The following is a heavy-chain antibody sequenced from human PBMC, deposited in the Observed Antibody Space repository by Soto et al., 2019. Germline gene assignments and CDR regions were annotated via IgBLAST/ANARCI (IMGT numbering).Heavy chain of an antibody. CDR3: ARDPPDGDYFFDY. CDR2: ISDDGSTL. J-gene: IGHJ4*02. CDR1: GFTFRTYG. Sequence: QVQLVESGGGFVQPGKSLRLSCAVSGFTFRTYGMHWVRQAPRKGLEWLAFISDDGSTLYYADSLKGRFTISRDTSKNTLHLQMTSLSVEDTAVYYCARDPPDGDYFFDYWGQGTLVTVSS. D-gene: IGHD4-17*01. V-gene: IGHV3-30*03.